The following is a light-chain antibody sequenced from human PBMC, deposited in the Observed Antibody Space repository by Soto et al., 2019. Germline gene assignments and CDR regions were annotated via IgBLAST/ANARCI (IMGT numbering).Light chain of an antibody. CDR3: ETWDSNIRV. CDR1: SGHRSYI. CDR2: LEGSGSY. Sequence: QSVLTQSSSASASLGSSVKLTCTLSSGHRSYIIAWHQQQPGKAPRYLMKLEGSGSYNKGSGVPDRFSGSSSGADRYLTMSNLQSADEADYYCETWDSNIRVFGGGTKVTVL. J-gene: IGLJ2*01. V-gene: IGLV4-60*03.